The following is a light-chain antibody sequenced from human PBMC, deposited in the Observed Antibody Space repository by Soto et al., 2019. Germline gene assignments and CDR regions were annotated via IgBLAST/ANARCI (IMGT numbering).Light chain of an antibody. CDR3: QQYDNLPYT. J-gene: IGKJ2*01. V-gene: IGKV1-33*01. CDR2: DAS. Sequence: DIQMTQSPSSLSASVGDRVTITCQASQDISNYLNWYQQKPGKAPKLLIYDASNLETGVPSRFIGSGSGTDFTFTISSLQPEEIATYYCQQYDNLPYTFGQGTKLEIK. CDR1: QDISNY.